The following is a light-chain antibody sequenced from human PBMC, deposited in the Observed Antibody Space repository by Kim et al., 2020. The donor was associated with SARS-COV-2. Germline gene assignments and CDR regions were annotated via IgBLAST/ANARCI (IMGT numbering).Light chain of an antibody. CDR1: SSDVGGYNY. CDR2: DVS. Sequence: GQSITISCTGTSSDVGGYNYVSWYQQHPGKAPKLMIDDVSNRPSGVSNRFSGSKSGNTASLTISGLQAEDEADYYCSSYTSSSPWVFGGGTQLTVL. V-gene: IGLV2-14*03. J-gene: IGLJ3*02. CDR3: SSYTSSSPWV.